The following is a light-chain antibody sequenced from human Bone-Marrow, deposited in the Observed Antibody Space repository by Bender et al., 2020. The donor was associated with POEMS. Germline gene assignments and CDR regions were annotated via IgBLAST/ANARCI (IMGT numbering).Light chain of an antibody. CDR2: LNSDGSH. V-gene: IGLV4-69*01. CDR3: QTWDSGTVL. CDR1: SGHSSNA. Sequence: QLVLTQSPSASASLGASVKLTCTLSSGHSSNAIAWHQQKPEEGPRFLMRLNSDGSHNKGDGIPDRFSGSSSGAERYLTISSLQSDDEADYYCQTWDSGTVLFGGGTKLTVL. J-gene: IGLJ2*01.